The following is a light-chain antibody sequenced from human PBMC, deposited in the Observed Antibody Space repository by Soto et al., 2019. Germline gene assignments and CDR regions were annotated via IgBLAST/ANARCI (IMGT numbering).Light chain of an antibody. CDR2: DAS. J-gene: IGKJ1*01. V-gene: IGKV1-5*01. Sequence: DIQMTQSPSTLSASVGDRVTITCRASQIISSWLAWYQQKLGRAPRLLIYDASSLESGVPSRFSGSGYGTEFTLTISSLQPDDFATYYCQQYNSYWTFGQGTKVDI. CDR3: QQYNSYWT. CDR1: QIISSW.